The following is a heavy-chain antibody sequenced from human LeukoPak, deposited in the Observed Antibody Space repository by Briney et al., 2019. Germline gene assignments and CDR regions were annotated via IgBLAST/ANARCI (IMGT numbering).Heavy chain of an antibody. CDR3: ARGLIGYSGPTSYFDY. Sequence: SETLSLTCTVSGGSISSYYWSWIRQPPGKGLEWIGYIYYSGSTNYNPSLKSRVTISVDTSKNQFSLKLSSVTAADTAVYYCARGLIGYSGPTSYFDYWGQGTLVTVSS. D-gene: IGHD5-12*01. CDR2: IYYSGST. J-gene: IGHJ4*02. V-gene: IGHV4-59*01. CDR1: GGSISSYY.